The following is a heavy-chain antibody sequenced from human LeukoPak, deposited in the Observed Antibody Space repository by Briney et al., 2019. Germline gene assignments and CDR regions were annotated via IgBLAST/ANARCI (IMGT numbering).Heavy chain of an antibody. CDR2: ISGSGGTT. Sequence: GGSLRLSCAASGFTFTTYAMTWVRQAPGKGLEWVSAISGSGGTTYYADSVKGRFTISRDNSKNTLYLQMNNLRAEDTAVYYCAKERARPNWFDPWGQEPWSPSPQ. V-gene: IGHV3-23*01. CDR3: AKERARPNWFDP. D-gene: IGHD6-6*01. CDR1: GFTFTTYA. J-gene: IGHJ5*02.